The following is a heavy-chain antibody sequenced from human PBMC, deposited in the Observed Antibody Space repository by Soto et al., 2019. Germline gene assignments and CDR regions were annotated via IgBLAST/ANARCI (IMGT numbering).Heavy chain of an antibody. V-gene: IGHV4-34*01. CDR2: INHSGST. D-gene: IGHD3-10*01. CDR1: GGSFSGYY. CDR3: ARGGDYYGSGSYRWFDP. Sequence: QVQLQQWGAGLLKPSETLSLTCAVYGGSFSGYYWSWIPQPPGKGLEWIGEINHSGSTNYNPSLKSRVTISVDTSKNQFSLKLSSVTAADTAVYYCARGGDYYGSGSYRWFDPWGQGTLVTVSS. J-gene: IGHJ5*02.